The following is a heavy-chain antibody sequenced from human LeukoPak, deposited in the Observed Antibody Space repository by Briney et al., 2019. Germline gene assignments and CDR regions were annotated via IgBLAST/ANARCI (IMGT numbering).Heavy chain of an antibody. CDR2: IHTSGST. D-gene: IGHD2-15*01. CDR1: GGSISSYY. Sequence: SETLSLTCTVSGGSISSYYWSWIRQPAGKGLEWIGRIHTSGSTDYNPSLKSRVTISVDTSKNQFSLKLSSVTAADTAVYYCARLCSGGSCYEEDYFDYWGQGTLVTVSS. CDR3: ARLCSGGSCYEEDYFDY. J-gene: IGHJ4*02. V-gene: IGHV4-4*07.